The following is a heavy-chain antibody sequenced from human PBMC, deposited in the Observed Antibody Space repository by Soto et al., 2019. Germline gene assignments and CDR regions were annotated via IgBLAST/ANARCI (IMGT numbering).Heavy chain of an antibody. CDR1: GFTFSDHY. V-gene: IGHV3-72*01. D-gene: IGHD3-22*01. CDR3: SSPHYYDSSGYYYFDY. CDR2: TRNKANSYTT. Sequence: GGSLRLSCAASGFTFSDHYMDWVRQAPGKGLEWVGRTRNKANSYTTEYAASVKGRFTISRDDSKNSLYLQMNSLKTEDTAVYSCSSPHYYDSSGYYYFDYWGQGTLVTVSS. J-gene: IGHJ4*02.